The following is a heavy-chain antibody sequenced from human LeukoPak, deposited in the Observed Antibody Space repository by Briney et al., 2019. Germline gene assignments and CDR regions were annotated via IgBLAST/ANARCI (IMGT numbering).Heavy chain of an antibody. V-gene: IGHV3-53*01. D-gene: IGHD2-8*02. CDR3: ARGKSWYNWFDP. Sequence: GGSLRLSCAASGFTVSSNYMSWVRQAPGKGLEWVSVIYSGGSTYYADSVKGRFTISRDNSKNTLYLQMNSLRVEDTAVYYCARGKSWYNWFDPWGQGTLVTVSS. J-gene: IGHJ5*02. CDR2: IYSGGST. CDR1: GFTVSSNY.